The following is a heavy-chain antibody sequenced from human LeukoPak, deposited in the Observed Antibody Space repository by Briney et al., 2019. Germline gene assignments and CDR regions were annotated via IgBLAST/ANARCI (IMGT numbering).Heavy chain of an antibody. CDR1: GGSISNHY. CDR2: IYYSGSP. CDR3: ARAVLDSSTLNS. Sequence: SETLSLTCTVSGGSISNHYCSWIRQPPGKGLEWLGFIYYSGSPTYNPSLKSRVTISMDTSKNQFSLHLSSVTTADTAMYYCARAVLDSSTLNSWGQGTLVTVSS. D-gene: IGHD3-22*01. J-gene: IGHJ4*02. V-gene: IGHV4-59*11.